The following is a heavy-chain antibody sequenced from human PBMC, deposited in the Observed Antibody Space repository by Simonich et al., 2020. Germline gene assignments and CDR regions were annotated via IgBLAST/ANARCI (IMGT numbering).Heavy chain of an antibody. D-gene: IGHD1-1*01. J-gene: IGHJ3*02. CDR3: ARQLNDFDI. V-gene: IGHV5-51*01. Sequence: EVQLVQSGAEVKKPGESLKISCKGSGYSFPSYWIRWGRRMPGKGLEWLGIISPEDTDTRYRPTFQGKVTIAADKSISTAYLQWSSLKASDTAMYYCARQLNDFDIWGQGTMVTVSS. CDR2: ISPEDTDT. CDR1: GYSFPSYW.